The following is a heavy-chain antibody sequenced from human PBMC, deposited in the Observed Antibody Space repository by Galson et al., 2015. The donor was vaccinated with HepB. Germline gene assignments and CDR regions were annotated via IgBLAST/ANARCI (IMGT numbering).Heavy chain of an antibody. CDR2: IKQDGSDK. J-gene: IGHJ3*02. CDR3: ARDMGGDYGGNSGAFDI. D-gene: IGHD4-23*01. V-gene: IGHV3-7*01. Sequence: SLRLSCAVSGFTFSSYWMNWVRQAPGKGLEWVANIKQDGSDKYSVDSVKGRFTISRDNAKNALYLQMNSLRAEDTAVYYCARDMGGDYGGNSGAFDIWSQGPMVTVSS. CDR1: GFTFSSYW.